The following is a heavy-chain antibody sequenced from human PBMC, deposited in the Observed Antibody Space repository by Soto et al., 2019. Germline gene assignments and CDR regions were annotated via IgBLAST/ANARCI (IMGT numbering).Heavy chain of an antibody. D-gene: IGHD3-3*01. CDR2: IYYSGST. CDR3: ARAEWGPVTHDYYYYYMDV. Sequence: SETLSLTCTVSGGSISSYYWSWIRQPPGKGLEWIGYIYYSGSTNYNPSLKSRVTISVDTSKNQFSLKLSSVTAADTAVYYCARAEWGPVTHDYYYYYMDVWGKGTTVTVSS. J-gene: IGHJ6*03. V-gene: IGHV4-59*01. CDR1: GGSISSYY.